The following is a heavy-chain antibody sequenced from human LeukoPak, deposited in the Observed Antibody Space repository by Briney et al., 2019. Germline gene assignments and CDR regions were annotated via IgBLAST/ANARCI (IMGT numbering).Heavy chain of an antibody. CDR3: AKVPSIGYQLLNVD. Sequence: PGGSLRLSCAASGFTFSSYAMSWVRQAPGKGLEWVSTINGSGGSTYYADSVKGRFTISRDNSKNTLYVQMNSLRAEDTAVYYCAKVPSIGYQLLNVDWGQGTLVTVSS. D-gene: IGHD2-2*01. V-gene: IGHV3-23*01. CDR2: INGSGGST. J-gene: IGHJ4*02. CDR1: GFTFSSYA.